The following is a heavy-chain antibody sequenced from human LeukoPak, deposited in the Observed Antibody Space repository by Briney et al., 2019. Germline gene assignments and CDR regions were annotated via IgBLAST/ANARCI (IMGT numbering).Heavy chain of an antibody. D-gene: IGHD4-17*01. CDR3: ARDVSYGDYDSNDPFDI. CDR2: IYSSSRYI. CDR1: GFTFSSYT. Sequence: PGGSLRLSCAASGFTFSSYTMNWVRQAPGKGLEWVSSIYSSSRYINSEDSVKGRFTISRDNAKKSVYLQMYSLRVEDTAFYYCARDVSYGDYDSNDPFDIWGQATMVTVPS. J-gene: IGHJ3*02. V-gene: IGHV3-21*01.